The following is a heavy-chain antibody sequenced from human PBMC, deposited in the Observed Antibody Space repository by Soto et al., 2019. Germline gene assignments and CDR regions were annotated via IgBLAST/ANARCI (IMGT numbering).Heavy chain of an antibody. CDR2: IYYSGST. CDR1: GGSISSYY. D-gene: IGHD2-2*02. V-gene: IGHV4-59*01. CDR3: ARDRIVVVPAAIPDYYYYGMDV. Sequence: SETLSLTCTVSGGSISSYYWSWIRQPPGKGLEWIGYIYYSGSTNYNPSLKSRVTISVDTSKNQFSLKLSPVTAADTAVYYCARDRIVVVPAAIPDYYYYGMDVWGQGTTVTVSS. J-gene: IGHJ6*02.